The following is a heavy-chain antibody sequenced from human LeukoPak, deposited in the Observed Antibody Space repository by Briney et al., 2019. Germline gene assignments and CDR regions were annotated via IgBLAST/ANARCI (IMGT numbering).Heavy chain of an antibody. D-gene: IGHD4-23*01. CDR1: GYTFTGYY. Sequence: ASVKVSCKASGYTFTGYYMHWVRQAPGQGLEWMGWINPNSGGTNYAQKFQGRVTMTRDTSISIAYMELSRLRPDDTAVYYCARDRRYGVKRNWFDPWGQGTLVTVSS. V-gene: IGHV1-2*02. J-gene: IGHJ5*02. CDR2: INPNSGGT. CDR3: ARDRRYGVKRNWFDP.